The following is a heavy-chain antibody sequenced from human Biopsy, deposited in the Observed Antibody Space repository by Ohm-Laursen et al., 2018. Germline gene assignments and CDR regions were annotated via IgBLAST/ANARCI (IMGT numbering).Heavy chain of an antibody. V-gene: IGHV4-59*01. CDR1: GGSISGYH. D-gene: IGHD2-2*01. CDR2: ISYTGGI. CDR3: ARMPHFDY. J-gene: IGHJ4*02. Sequence: PSETLSLTCTVSGGSISGYHWSWIRKSPGKGLEWLAYISYTGGITSNPSLNGRGTMSFDTYKNQFFLRLIYGTAADTAVYYCARMPHFDYWGQGILVTVSS.